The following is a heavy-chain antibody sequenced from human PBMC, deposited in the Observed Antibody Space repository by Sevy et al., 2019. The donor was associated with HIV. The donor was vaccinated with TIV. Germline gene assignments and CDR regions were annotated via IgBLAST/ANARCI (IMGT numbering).Heavy chain of an antibody. CDR2: ISSSGRST. CDR1: GFTFSSYA. Sequence: GGSLRLSCTASGFTFSSYAMNWVRQAPGKGLEWVSSISSSGRSTYYADSVEGRFTISRDNSENTLYLQMNSLRADDTAVYYCAKGYCSGGSCARDYYYYGMDVWGQGTTVTVSS. V-gene: IGHV3-23*01. J-gene: IGHJ6*02. D-gene: IGHD2-15*01. CDR3: AKGYCSGGSCARDYYYYGMDV.